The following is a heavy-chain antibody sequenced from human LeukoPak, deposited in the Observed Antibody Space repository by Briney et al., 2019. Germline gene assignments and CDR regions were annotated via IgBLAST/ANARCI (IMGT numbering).Heavy chain of an antibody. D-gene: IGHD6-13*01. CDR3: ARDFAAAVSLNAFDI. CDR2: ISSSSSTI. J-gene: IGHJ3*02. CDR1: GFTFSSYS. Sequence: GGSLRLSCAASGFTFSSYSVNWVRQAPGKGLEWVSYISSSSSTIYYADSVKGRFTISRGNAKNSLYLQMNSLRAEDTAVYYCARDFAAAVSLNAFDIWGQGTMVTVSS. V-gene: IGHV3-48*04.